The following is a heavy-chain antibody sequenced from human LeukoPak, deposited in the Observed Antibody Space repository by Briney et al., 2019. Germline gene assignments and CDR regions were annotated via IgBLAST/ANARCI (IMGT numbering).Heavy chain of an antibody. D-gene: IGHD5-12*01. V-gene: IGHV3-9*01. CDR3: AREPVDIVATIPDY. Sequence: GGSLRLSCAASGFTFDDYAMHWVRQAPGKGLEWVSGISWNSGSIGYVDSVKGRFTISRGNAKNSLYLQMNSLRAEDTAVYYCAREPVDIVATIPDYWGQGTLVTVSS. CDR2: ISWNSGSI. CDR1: GFTFDDYA. J-gene: IGHJ4*02.